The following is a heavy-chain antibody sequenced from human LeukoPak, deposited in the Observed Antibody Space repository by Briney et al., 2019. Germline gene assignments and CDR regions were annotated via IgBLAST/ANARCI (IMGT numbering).Heavy chain of an antibody. CDR1: GYTFTSYG. CDR2: ISAYNGNT. V-gene: IGHV1-18*01. D-gene: IGHD2-15*01. CDR3: ARDPVVEGSWFDP. J-gene: IGHJ5*02. Sequence: ASVKVSCKASGYTFTSYGISWVRQAPGQGLEWMGWISAYNGNTNYAQKLQGRVTMTTVTSTSTAYMELRSLRSDDTAVYYCARDPVVEGSWFDPGAREPWSPSPQ.